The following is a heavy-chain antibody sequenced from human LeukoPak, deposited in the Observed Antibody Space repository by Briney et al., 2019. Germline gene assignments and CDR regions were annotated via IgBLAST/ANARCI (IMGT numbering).Heavy chain of an antibody. CDR1: GFTFSSYA. CDR3: AKVVGGNSDY. J-gene: IGHJ4*02. CDR2: ISDSGDTT. V-gene: IGHV3-23*01. D-gene: IGHD4-23*01. Sequence: GRSLRLSCAASGFTFSSYAMSWVRQAPGKGLEWVSSISDSGDTTNYAPSVKGRFTISRDNSKNTLYLQMNSLRAEDTAVYYCAKVVGGNSDYWGQGTLVTVSS.